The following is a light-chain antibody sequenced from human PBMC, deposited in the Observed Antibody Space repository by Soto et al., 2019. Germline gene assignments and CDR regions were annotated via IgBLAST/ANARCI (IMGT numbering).Light chain of an antibody. J-gene: IGKJ2*01. CDR2: GAS. CDR3: QQHNRAWYA. V-gene: IGKV1-9*01. Sequence: DIQLTQSPSFLSASVGDRVTITCRASQGISTYLAWYLQRPGKAPKLLIYGASTLQSGVPSRFSGSGSGTEFTLTISSLQPEDFGTYYWQQHNRAWYAFGQGTKLEIK. CDR1: QGISTY.